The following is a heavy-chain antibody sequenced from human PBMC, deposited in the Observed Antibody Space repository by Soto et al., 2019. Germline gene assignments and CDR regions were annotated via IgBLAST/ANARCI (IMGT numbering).Heavy chain of an antibody. J-gene: IGHJ6*02. V-gene: IGHV3-30-3*01. CDR2: ISYDGSNK. CDR3: ARGQWPHPWNYYGMDV. CDR1: GFTFSSYA. Sequence: SLRLSCAASGFTFSSYAMHWVRQAPGKGLEWVAVISYDGSNKYYADSVKGRFTISRDNSKNTLYLQMNSLRAEDTAVYYCARGQWPHPWNYYGMDVWGQGTTVTVSS. D-gene: IGHD2-8*01.